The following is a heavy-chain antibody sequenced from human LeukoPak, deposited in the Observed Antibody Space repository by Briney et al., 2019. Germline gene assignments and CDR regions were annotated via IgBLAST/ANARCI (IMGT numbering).Heavy chain of an antibody. V-gene: IGHV1-24*01. CDR3: ARVQSSSRNFDY. D-gene: IGHD6-13*01. CDR1: GYTLTELS. J-gene: IGHJ4*02. Sequence: ASVKVSCKVSGYTLTELSMHWVRQAPGKGLEWMGGFDPEDGETIYAQKFQGRVTMTEDTSTDTAYMELSSLRSEDTAVYYCARVQSSSRNFDYWGQGTLVTVSS. CDR2: FDPEDGET.